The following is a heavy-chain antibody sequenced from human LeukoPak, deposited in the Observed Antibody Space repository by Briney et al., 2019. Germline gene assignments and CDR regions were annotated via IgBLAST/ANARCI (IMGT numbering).Heavy chain of an antibody. D-gene: IGHD5-18*01. J-gene: IGHJ4*01. CDR1: GFTFSSYA. Sequence: GGSLRLSCAASGFTFSSYAMHWVRQAPGKGLEWVAVISYDGSNKYYADSVRGRFTVSRDSSKDTLYLQMNSLRAEDTAVYYCAKAISGYKYGLEYWGHGTLVTVAS. CDR3: AKAISGYKYGLEY. CDR2: ISYDGSNK. V-gene: IGHV3-30-3*01.